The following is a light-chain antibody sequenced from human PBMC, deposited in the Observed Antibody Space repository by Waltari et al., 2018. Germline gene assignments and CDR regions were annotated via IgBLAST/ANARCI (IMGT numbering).Light chain of an antibody. V-gene: IGLV1-47*01. Sequence: QSVLTQPPSASGTPGQRVTISCSGSSSNIGSNYVYWYQQLPGTAPKLLIYRNNRRPSGGPDRFSGSKSGTSASLAISGRRSEDEADYYCAAWDDSLSGPVFGGGTKLTVL. CDR3: AAWDDSLSGPV. J-gene: IGLJ2*01. CDR2: RNN. CDR1: SSNIGSNY.